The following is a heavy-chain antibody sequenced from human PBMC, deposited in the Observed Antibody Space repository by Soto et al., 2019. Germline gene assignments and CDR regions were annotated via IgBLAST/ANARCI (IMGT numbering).Heavy chain of an antibody. V-gene: IGHV3-21*01. CDR1: GFTFSSYS. D-gene: IGHD5-12*01. Sequence: EVQLVESGGGLVKPGGSLRLSCAASGFTFSSYSMNWVRQAPGKGLEWVSSISSSGTYISYADSVKGRFTISRDNAKNSLYLQMNSLRAVDTAVYYCARLWLQAPLVDYWGQGTLVTVSS. CDR2: ISSSGTYI. J-gene: IGHJ4*02. CDR3: ARLWLQAPLVDY.